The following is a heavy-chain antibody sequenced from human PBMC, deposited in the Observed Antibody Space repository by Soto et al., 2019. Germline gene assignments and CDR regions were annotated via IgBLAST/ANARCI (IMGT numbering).Heavy chain of an antibody. CDR1: GFTFSAYV. V-gene: IGHV3-23*01. D-gene: IGHD4-17*01. CDR3: AKGNFYGDYKYYFDY. J-gene: IGHJ4*02. CDR2: ITSSGGST. Sequence: GGSLRLSCAASGFTFSAYVMSWVRQAPGKGLEWVSSITSSGGSTYYADSVKGRFTISRDNSKNTLYLQMNSLRAEDTAVYYCAKGNFYGDYKYYFDYWGQGTLVTVSS.